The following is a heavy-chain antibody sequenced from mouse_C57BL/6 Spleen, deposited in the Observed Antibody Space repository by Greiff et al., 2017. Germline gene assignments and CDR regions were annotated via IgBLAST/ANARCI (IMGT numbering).Heavy chain of an antibody. CDR3: ARLPSANFDY. Sequence: EVQGVESGGDLVKPGGSLKLSCAASGFTFSSYGMSWVRQTPDKRLEWVATISSGGSYTYYPDSVKGRFTISRDNAKNTLYLQMSSLKSEDTAMYYCARLPSANFDYWGQGTTLTVSS. J-gene: IGHJ2*01. D-gene: IGHD3-1*01. CDR1: GFTFSSYG. CDR2: ISSGGSYT. V-gene: IGHV5-6*01.